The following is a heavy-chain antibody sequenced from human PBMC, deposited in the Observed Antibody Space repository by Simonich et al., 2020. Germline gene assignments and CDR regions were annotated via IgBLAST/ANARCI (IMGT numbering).Heavy chain of an antibody. D-gene: IGHD1-1*01. CDR1: GYTFTGYY. CDR3: ARSTTGTTAFDI. CDR2: INPNSGGT. Sequence: QVQLVQSGAEVKKPGASVKVSCKASGYTFTGYYMHWVRQAPGQGLEWMGWINPNSGGTNYAQKCQGRVTMTRDTSISTAYMELSRLRSDDTAVYYCARSTTGTTAFDIWGQGTMVTVSS. V-gene: IGHV1-2*02. J-gene: IGHJ3*02.